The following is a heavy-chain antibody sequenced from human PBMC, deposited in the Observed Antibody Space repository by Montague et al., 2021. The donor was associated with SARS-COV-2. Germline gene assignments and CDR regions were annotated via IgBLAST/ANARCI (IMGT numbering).Heavy chain of an antibody. V-gene: IGHV4-4*07. J-gene: IGHJ4*02. CDR3: ATGDRAFDF. Sequence: SETLSLTCTVSGGPISNWHWNWIRQAGGKGLECIGRIYPSGNTNYNPSLKSRVTMSLDTSKNELSLKLTSMTAADTAVYYCATGDRAFDFWGQGTPVTVSS. CDR2: IYPSGNT. CDR1: GGPISNWH. D-gene: IGHD2-21*01.